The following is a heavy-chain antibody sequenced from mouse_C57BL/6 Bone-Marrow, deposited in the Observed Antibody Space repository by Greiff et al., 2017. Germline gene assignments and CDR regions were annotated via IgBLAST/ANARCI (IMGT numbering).Heavy chain of an antibody. D-gene: IGHD3-2*02. CDR2: ILPSIGRT. V-gene: IGHV15-2*01. Sequence: QVQLKQSGSELRSPGSSVKLSCKDFDSEVFPIAYMSWVRQKPGHGFEWIGGILPSIGRTIYGEKFEDKATLDADTLSNTAYLELNSLTSEDSAIYYCARTLDSSGYPFAYWGQGTLVTVSA. CDR3: ARTLDSSGYPFAY. CDR1: DSEVFPIAY. J-gene: IGHJ3*01.